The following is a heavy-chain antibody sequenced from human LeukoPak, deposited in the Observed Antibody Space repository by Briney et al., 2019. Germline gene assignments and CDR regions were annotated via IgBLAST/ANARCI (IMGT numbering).Heavy chain of an antibody. CDR3: AKGRVSGIVVVTAFDY. V-gene: IGHV3-30*02. Sequence: QTWGSLRLSCAASGFTFSSYGMHWVRQAPGKGLEWVAFIRYDGSNKYYADSVKGRFTISRDNSKNTLYLQMNSLRAEDTAVYYCAKGRVSGIVVVTAFDYWGQGTLVTVSS. J-gene: IGHJ4*02. D-gene: IGHD2-21*02. CDR2: IRYDGSNK. CDR1: GFTFSSYG.